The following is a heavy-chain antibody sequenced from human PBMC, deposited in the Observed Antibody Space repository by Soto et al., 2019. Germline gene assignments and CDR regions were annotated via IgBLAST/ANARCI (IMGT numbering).Heavy chain of an antibody. J-gene: IGHJ4*02. D-gene: IGHD6-13*01. Sequence: GGSLRLSCAASGFTFSSYGMNWVRQAPGKGLEWVSAISGSAGNTYYADSVKGRFSTSRDNSKSTLYLQMNSLRVEDTAVYYFTKTFGSNWLPVHWGPGPLVTVSS. CDR2: ISGSAGNT. CDR3: TKTFGSNWLPVH. CDR1: GFTFSSYG. V-gene: IGHV3-23*01.